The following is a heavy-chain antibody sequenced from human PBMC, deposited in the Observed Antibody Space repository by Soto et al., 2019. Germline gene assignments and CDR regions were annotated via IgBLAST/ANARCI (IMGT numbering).Heavy chain of an antibody. CDR2: IFWDDNE. V-gene: IGHV2-5*02. Sequence: QITLKESGPTLVKPPQTLRLTCTFSGVSLSTSGVGVGWIRQPPEKALEWLALIFWDDNERYTPSLKSRLTITKDTSKNQVVLTMTNMDPVNTATYYCAHFKALQPDYWGQGTLVTVSS. J-gene: IGHJ4*02. CDR3: AHFKALQPDY. D-gene: IGHD1-1*01. CDR1: GVSLSTSGVG.